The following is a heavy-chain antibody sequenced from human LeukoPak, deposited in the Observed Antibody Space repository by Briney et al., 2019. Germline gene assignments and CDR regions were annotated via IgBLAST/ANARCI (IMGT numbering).Heavy chain of an antibody. V-gene: IGHV3-23*01. D-gene: IGHD3-16*01. Sequence: GGSLRLSCAGSGFTSSSYAMSWVRQAPGKGLDWVSGIGGGDGGTYYTDSVKGWFTIFRDISKNTLYLQMNSLRAEDTAVYYCAREGPSVDWGAFDIWGQGTMDTVSS. CDR1: GFTSSSYA. CDR3: AREGPSVDWGAFDI. J-gene: IGHJ3*02. CDR2: IGGGDGGT.